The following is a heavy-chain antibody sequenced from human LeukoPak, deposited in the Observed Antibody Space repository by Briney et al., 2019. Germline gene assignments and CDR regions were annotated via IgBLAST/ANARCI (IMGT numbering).Heavy chain of an antibody. CDR1: GFTFSSYW. D-gene: IGHD3-22*01. V-gene: IGHV3-7*01. CDR2: IKQDGSEK. J-gene: IGHJ4*02. Sequence: GGSLRLSCAASGFTFSSYWMSWVRQAPGKGLEWVANIKQDGSEKYYVDSVKGRFTISRDNAKNSLYLQMNSLRAEDTAVYYCARDRPYYYDSSGYYYGGSNDYWGQGTLVTVSS. CDR3: ARDRPYYYDSSGYYYGGSNDY.